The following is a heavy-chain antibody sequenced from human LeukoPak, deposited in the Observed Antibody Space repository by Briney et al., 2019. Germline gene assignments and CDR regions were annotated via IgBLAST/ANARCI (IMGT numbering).Heavy chain of an antibody. CDR3: AKMMAGTHYYFDY. CDR2: ISGSGGST. D-gene: IGHD6-19*01. CDR1: GFTFSSYA. J-gene: IGHJ4*02. V-gene: IGHV3-23*01. Sequence: GGSLRLSCAASGFTFSSYAMGWVRQAPGKGLEWVSGISGSGGSTYYADSVKGRFTISRDNSKNTLYLQMNSLRAEDTAVYYCAKMMAGTHYYFDYWGQGTLVTVSS.